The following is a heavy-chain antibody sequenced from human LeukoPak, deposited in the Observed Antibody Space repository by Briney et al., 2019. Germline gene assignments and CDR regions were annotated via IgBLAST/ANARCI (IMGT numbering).Heavy chain of an antibody. CDR3: ARGYFGRYYDILTGYYDY. J-gene: IGHJ4*02. CDR1: GFTFSSYA. Sequence: GGSLRLSCAASGFTFSSYAMHWVRQAPGKGLEWVAVISYDGSNKYYADSVKGRFTISRDNSKNTLYLQMNSLRAEDTAVYYCARGYFGRYYDILTGYYDYWGQGTLVTVSS. V-gene: IGHV3-30-3*01. D-gene: IGHD3-9*01. CDR2: ISYDGSNK.